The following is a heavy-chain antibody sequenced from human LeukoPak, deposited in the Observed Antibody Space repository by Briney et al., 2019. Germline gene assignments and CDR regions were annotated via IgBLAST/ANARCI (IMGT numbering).Heavy chain of an antibody. CDR3: ATWAFYHNLDV. CDR2: IKADGSGT. J-gene: IGHJ6*02. V-gene: IGHV3-43*02. Sequence: GGSLRLSCAASGFTIGPYAMYWVRQGPGRGLEWVSVIKADGSGTFYADSVRGRFTTSRDNSKNSLYLQMKSLTSEDTASYYCATWAFYHNLDVWGQGTTVIVSS. D-gene: IGHD2/OR15-2a*01. CDR1: GFTIGPYA.